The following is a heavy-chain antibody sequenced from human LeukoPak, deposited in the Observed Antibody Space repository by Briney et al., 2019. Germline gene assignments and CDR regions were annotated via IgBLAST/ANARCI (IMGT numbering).Heavy chain of an antibody. J-gene: IGHJ4*02. D-gene: IGHD6-13*01. CDR2: INHSGNT. Sequence: SETLSLTCAVYGGSFSGYYWSCIRQPPGKGLEWIGEINHSGNTYYNPSLKSRVTISVDTYKNQFSLKLSSVTAADTAVYYCARKYSSSWYSWGQGTLVTVSS. CDR1: GGSFSGYY. CDR3: ARKYSSSWYS. V-gene: IGHV4-34*01.